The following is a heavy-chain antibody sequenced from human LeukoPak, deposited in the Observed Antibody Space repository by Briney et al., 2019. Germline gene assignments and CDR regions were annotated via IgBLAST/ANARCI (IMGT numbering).Heavy chain of an antibody. Sequence: KSSQTLSLTCTVSGGSIDHGAYYWSWIRHSPGKGLEYIGHIFYVGDTYYNPSLRSRGTITIDTSKNRFSLNLNSLTAADTAVYYCASQGSGPGYLNWFDAWGQGTLVTVSS. CDR1: GGSIDHGAYY. V-gene: IGHV4-30-4*01. CDR3: ASQGSGPGYLNWFDA. J-gene: IGHJ5*02. D-gene: IGHD5-18*01. CDR2: IFYVGDT.